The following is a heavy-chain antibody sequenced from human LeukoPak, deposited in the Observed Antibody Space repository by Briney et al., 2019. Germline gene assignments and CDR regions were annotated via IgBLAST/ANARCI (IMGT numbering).Heavy chain of an antibody. D-gene: IGHD4-17*01. V-gene: IGHV3-30-3*01. CDR3: ARGVHETVTTVFLGY. CDR1: GFTFSSYA. Sequence: QPGGSLRLSCAASGFTFSSYAMHWVRQAPGKGLEWVAVISYDGSNKYYADSVKGRSTISRDNSKNTLYLQMNSLRAEDTAVYYCARGVHETVTTVFLGYWGRGTLVTVSS. CDR2: ISYDGSNK. J-gene: IGHJ4*02.